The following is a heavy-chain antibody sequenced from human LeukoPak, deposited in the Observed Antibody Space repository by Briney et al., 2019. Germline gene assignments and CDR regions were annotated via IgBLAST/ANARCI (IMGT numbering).Heavy chain of an antibody. Sequence: PGGSLRLSCAASGFTFSSYAMTWVRQAPGKGLEWVSAISGSGSSTYYADSVKGRFTISRDSSKNTLYLQMNSLRAEDTAVYYCAKDLANSNWYFDYWGQGTLVTVSS. J-gene: IGHJ4*02. CDR1: GFTFSSYA. V-gene: IGHV3-23*01. D-gene: IGHD6-13*01. CDR3: AKDLANSNWYFDY. CDR2: ISGSGSST.